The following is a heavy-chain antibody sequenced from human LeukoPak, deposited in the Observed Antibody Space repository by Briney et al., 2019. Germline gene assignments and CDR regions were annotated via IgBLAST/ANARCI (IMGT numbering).Heavy chain of an antibody. J-gene: IGHJ3*02. CDR2: TSSSDAGV. Sequence: GGTLRLSCAASGFPLSSYAMSWVRQGPGKGLEWVAATSSSDAGVYHADSVRGRFTISRDNSKNTLYLQMNSLRAEDTAVYYCARQDPFGDAFDIWGQGTMVTVSS. D-gene: IGHD3-10*01. V-gene: IGHV3-23*01. CDR1: GFPLSSYA. CDR3: ARQDPFGDAFDI.